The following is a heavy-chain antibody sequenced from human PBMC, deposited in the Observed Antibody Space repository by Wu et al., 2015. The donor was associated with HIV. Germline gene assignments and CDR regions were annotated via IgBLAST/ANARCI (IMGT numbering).Heavy chain of an antibody. Sequence: QVQLVQSGAEVKKPGASVKVSCKASGYTFTSYYMHWVRQAPGQGLEWMGIINPSGGSTSYAQKFQGRVTMTRDTSTSTVYMELSSLRSEDTAVYYCARDYSNYVEYFQHWGQGTLVHRLL. CDR2: INPSGGST. D-gene: IGHD4-11*01. V-gene: IGHV1-46*03. CDR1: GYTFTSYY. J-gene: IGHJ1*01. CDR3: ARDYSNYVEYFQH.